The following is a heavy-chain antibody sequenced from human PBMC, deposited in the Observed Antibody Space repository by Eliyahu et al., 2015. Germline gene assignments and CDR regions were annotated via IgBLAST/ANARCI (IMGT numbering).Heavy chain of an antibody. CDR2: IIXILGIA. J-gene: IGHJ4*02. V-gene: IGHV1-69*09. CDR3: ARGRYYGVFDY. D-gene: IGHD2/OR15-2a*01. Sequence: QVQLVQSGAXVKKPGSSVKVSCXASGGTFSSYAIXWVRQAPGQGLEWMGRIIXILGIANYAQKFQGRVTITADKSTSTAYMELSSLRSEDTAVYYCARGRYYGVFDYWGQGTLVTVSS. CDR1: GGTFSSYA.